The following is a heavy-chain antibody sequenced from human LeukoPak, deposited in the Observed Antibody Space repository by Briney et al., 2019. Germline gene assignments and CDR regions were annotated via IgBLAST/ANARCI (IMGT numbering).Heavy chain of an antibody. J-gene: IGHJ6*03. CDR2: IYVTGN. V-gene: IGHV4-59*08. Sequence: SETLSLTCTVSGGSIGTYYWSWVRQSPGKGLEWIGYIYVTGNRYNPYLQSRVTISVDASRNQFFLKMSSVTAADTAVYYCARHIGGGIEDMDVWGKGTKVTVSS. CDR1: GGSIGTYY. CDR3: ARHIGGGIEDMDV. D-gene: IGHD3-16*02.